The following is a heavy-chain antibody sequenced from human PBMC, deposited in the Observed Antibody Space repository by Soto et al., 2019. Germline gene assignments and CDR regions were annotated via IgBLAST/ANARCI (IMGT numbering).Heavy chain of an antibody. Sequence: GGSLRLSCAASGFTFSSYGMHWVRQAPGKGLEWVAVIWYDGSNKYYADSVKGRFTISRDNSKNTLYLQMNSLRAEDTAVYYCARETYYYDSSLAFDIWGQGTMVTVSS. CDR3: ARETYYYDSSLAFDI. CDR1: GFTFSSYG. CDR2: IWYDGSNK. V-gene: IGHV3-33*01. D-gene: IGHD3-22*01. J-gene: IGHJ3*02.